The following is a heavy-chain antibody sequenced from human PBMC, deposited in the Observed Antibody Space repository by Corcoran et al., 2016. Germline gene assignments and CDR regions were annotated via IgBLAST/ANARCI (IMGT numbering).Heavy chain of an antibody. J-gene: IGHJ6*02. CDR3: TAEGGGVVVVPAAKEDYYYYGMDV. CDR1: GFTFSNAW. D-gene: IGHD2-2*01. CDR2: IKSKTDGGTT. V-gene: IGHV3-15*01. Sequence: EVQLVESGGGLVKPGGSLRLSCAASGFTFSNAWMSWVRQAPGKGLEWVGRIKSKTDGGTTDYAAPVKGRFTISRDDSKNTLYLQMNSLKTEERGGNVWTAEGGGVVVVPAAKEDYYYYGMDVWGQGTTVTVSS.